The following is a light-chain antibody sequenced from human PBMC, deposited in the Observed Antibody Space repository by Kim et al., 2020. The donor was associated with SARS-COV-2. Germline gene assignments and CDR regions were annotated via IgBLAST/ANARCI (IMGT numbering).Light chain of an antibody. Sequence: RVTISCSESDSNIGSNYVYWYQQLPGTAPKLLIYTNNQRPSGVPDRFSGSKSGTSASLAISGLRSEDEADYYCAAWDDSLSGREVFGGGTQLTVL. J-gene: IGLJ3*02. CDR1: DSNIGSNY. CDR3: AAWDDSLSGREV. V-gene: IGLV1-47*01. CDR2: TNN.